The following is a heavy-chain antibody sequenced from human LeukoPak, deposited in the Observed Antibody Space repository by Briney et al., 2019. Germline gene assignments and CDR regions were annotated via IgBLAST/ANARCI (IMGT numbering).Heavy chain of an antibody. Sequence: SETLSLTCAVYGGSFSGYYWSWIRQPPGKGLEWIGEINHSGSTNYNPSLKSRVTISVDTSKNQFSLKLSSVTAADTAVYYCASRYYYDSSGYQEYYFDYWGQGTLVTVSS. J-gene: IGHJ4*02. CDR3: ASRYYYDSSGYQEYYFDY. D-gene: IGHD3-22*01. CDR1: GGSFSGYY. V-gene: IGHV4-34*01. CDR2: INHSGST.